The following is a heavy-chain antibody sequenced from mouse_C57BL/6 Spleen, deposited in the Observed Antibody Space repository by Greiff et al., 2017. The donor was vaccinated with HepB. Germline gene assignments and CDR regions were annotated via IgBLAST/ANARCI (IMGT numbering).Heavy chain of an antibody. V-gene: IGHV5-17*01. Sequence: EVQLVESGGGLVKPGGSLKLSCAASGFTFSDYGMHWVRQAPEKGLEWVAYISSGSSTIYYADTVKGRFTISRDNAKNTLFLQMTSLRSEDTAMYYCARQNYSNFDWYFDVWGTGTTDTVSS. CDR3: ARQNYSNFDWYFDV. D-gene: IGHD2-5*01. CDR1: GFTFSDYG. J-gene: IGHJ1*03. CDR2: ISSGSSTI.